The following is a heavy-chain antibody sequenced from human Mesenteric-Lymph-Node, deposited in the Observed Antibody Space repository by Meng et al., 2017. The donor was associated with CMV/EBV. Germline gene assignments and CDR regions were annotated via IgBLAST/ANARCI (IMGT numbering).Heavy chain of an antibody. D-gene: IGHD6-19*01. CDR3: ARRSGWYREAFDI. V-gene: IGHV5-51*01. Sequence: GESLKISCKGSGYSFTSYWIAWVRQKPGKGLEWMGIIYPGDSDPRYSPSFEGQVTISADKSISTAYLQWSSLKASDTAMYYCARRSGWYREAFDIWGQGTLVTVSS. J-gene: IGHJ3*02. CDR2: IYPGDSDP. CDR1: GYSFTSYW.